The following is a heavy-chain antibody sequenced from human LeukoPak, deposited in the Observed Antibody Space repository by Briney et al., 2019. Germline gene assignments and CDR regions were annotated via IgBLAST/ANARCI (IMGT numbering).Heavy chain of an antibody. CDR3: AKDVVFASVGLSWYDP. V-gene: IGHV1-69*05. Sequence: SVKVSCKASGGRIRSYSITWVRQAPGHGLEGMGGIFPMYGATNYAQKFQGRVTITTDESTNTVYMELSSLTSDDTAVYYCAKDVVFASVGLSWYDPWGQGTLVTVSS. D-gene: IGHD3-16*01. J-gene: IGHJ5*02. CDR1: GGRIRSYS. CDR2: IFPMYGAT.